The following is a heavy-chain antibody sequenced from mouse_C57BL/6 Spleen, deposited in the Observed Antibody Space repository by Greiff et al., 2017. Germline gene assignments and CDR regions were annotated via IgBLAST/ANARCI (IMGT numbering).Heavy chain of an antibody. D-gene: IGHD1-1*01. J-gene: IGHJ4*01. CDR2: ISSGSSTI. Sequence: EVQRVESEGGLVQPGSSMKLSCAASGFTFSDYGMHWVRQAPEKGLEWVAYISSGSSTIYYADTVKGRFTISRDNAKNTLFLQMNSLRSEDTAMYYCARRDYGAYYAMDYWGQGTSVTVSS. CDR3: ARRDYGAYYAMDY. V-gene: IGHV5-17*01. CDR1: GFTFSDYG.